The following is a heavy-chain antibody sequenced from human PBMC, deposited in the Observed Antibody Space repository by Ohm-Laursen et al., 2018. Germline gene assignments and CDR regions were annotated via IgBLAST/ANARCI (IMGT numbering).Heavy chain of an antibody. D-gene: IGHD6-19*01. CDR3: ARSGVAVAGYFDY. Sequence: GSLRLSCTAPGFTFSSYAMSWVRQAPGKGLEWVSAISGSGGSTYYADSVKGRFTISRDNSKNTLYLQMNSLRAEDTAVYYCARSGVAVAGYFDYWGQGTLVTVSS. V-gene: IGHV3-23*01. CDR1: GFTFSSYA. CDR2: ISGSGGST. J-gene: IGHJ4*02.